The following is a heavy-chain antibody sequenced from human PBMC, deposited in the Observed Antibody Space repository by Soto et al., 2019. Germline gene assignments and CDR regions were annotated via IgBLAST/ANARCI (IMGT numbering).Heavy chain of an antibody. CDR3: ARVWGSYPEEVWYGMDV. CDR1: GFTFSSYA. J-gene: IGHJ6*02. D-gene: IGHD3-16*02. Sequence: GGSLRLSCAASGFTFSSYAMSWVRQAPGKGLEWVSAISGSGGSTYYADSVKGRFTISRDNSKNTLYLQMNSLRAEDTAVYYCARVWGSYPEEVWYGMDVWGQGTTVTVSS. V-gene: IGHV3-23*01. CDR2: ISGSGGST.